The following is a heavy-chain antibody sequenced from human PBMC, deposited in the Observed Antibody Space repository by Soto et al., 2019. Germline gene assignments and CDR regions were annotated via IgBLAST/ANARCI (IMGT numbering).Heavy chain of an antibody. V-gene: IGHV3-74*01. CDR2: INSDGSST. Sequence: GGSLRLSCAASGFTFSSYWMHWVRQAPGKGLVWVSRINSDGSSTSYAESVKGRFTISRDNAKNTLYLQMNSLRAEDTAVYYCARDAYYYDSSGYYYYYYGMDVWGQGTTVTVSS. D-gene: IGHD3-22*01. CDR1: GFTFSSYW. J-gene: IGHJ6*02. CDR3: ARDAYYYDSSGYYYYYYGMDV.